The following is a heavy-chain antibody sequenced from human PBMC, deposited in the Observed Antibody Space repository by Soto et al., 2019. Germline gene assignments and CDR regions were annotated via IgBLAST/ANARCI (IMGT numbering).Heavy chain of an antibody. CDR3: DRAMMLVGGKGLLEY. CDR2: INPSGGST. J-gene: IGHJ4*02. V-gene: IGHV1-46*03. Sequence: ASVKVSCKASGYTFTSYYMHWVRQAPGQGLEWMGIINPSGGSTSYAQKFQGRVTMTRDTSTSTVYMEPSSLRSEDTAVYYCDRAMMLVGGKGLLEYWGQGTLVTVSS. D-gene: IGHD2-21*02. CDR1: GYTFTSYY.